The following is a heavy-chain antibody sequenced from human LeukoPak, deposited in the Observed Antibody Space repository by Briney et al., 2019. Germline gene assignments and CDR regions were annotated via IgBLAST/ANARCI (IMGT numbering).Heavy chain of an antibody. J-gene: IGHJ4*02. CDR2: TIPILGIA. D-gene: IGHD1-26*01. V-gene: IGHV1-69*04. Sequence: ASVKVSCKASGGTFSSYAISWVRQAPGQGLEWMGRTIPILGIANYAQKFQGRVTITADKSTSTAYMELSSLRSEDTAVYYCARAGSMGATDFDYWGQGTLVTVSS. CDR1: GGTFSSYA. CDR3: ARAGSMGATDFDY.